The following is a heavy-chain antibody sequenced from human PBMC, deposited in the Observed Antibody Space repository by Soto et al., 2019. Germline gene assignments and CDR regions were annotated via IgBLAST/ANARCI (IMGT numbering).Heavy chain of an antibody. Sequence: GGSLRLSCAASGSTLSNAWMSWVRQAPGKGLEWVSYIGASGGEIYYADSVRGRFTISRDNARNSMYLQMNSLRDEDTAVYYCARGHDHGTAYKFDYWGQGTLVTVSS. CDR2: IGASGGEI. CDR3: ARGHDHGTAYKFDY. J-gene: IGHJ4*02. V-gene: IGHV3-11*04. CDR1: GSTLSNAW. D-gene: IGHD2-21*02.